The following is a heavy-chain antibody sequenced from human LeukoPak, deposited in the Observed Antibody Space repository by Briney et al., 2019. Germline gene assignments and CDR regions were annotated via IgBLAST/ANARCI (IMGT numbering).Heavy chain of an antibody. Sequence: SETLSLTCAVYGRSFSGYYWSWIRQPPGKGLEWIGEINHSGSTNYNLSLKSRVTISVDTSKNQFSLKLSSVTAADTAVYYCARGQAARFDPWGQGTLVTVSS. CDR2: INHSGST. CDR1: GRSFSGYY. J-gene: IGHJ5*02. CDR3: ARGQAARFDP. D-gene: IGHD5-18*01. V-gene: IGHV4-34*01.